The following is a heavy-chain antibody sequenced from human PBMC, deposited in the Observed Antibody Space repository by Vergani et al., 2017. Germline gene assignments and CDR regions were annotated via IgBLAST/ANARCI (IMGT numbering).Heavy chain of an antibody. V-gene: IGHV3-11*01. Sequence: VQLVESGGGLVQPGGSLRLSCAASGFTFSSNYMSWIRQAPGKGLEWVSYISSSGSTIYYADSVKGRFTISRDNAKNALYLQMNSLRAEDTAVYYCARATIAARRSVGYWYFDLWGRGTLVTVSS. CDR1: GFTFSSNY. J-gene: IGHJ2*01. CDR3: ARATIAARRSVGYWYFDL. CDR2: ISSSGSTI. D-gene: IGHD6-6*01.